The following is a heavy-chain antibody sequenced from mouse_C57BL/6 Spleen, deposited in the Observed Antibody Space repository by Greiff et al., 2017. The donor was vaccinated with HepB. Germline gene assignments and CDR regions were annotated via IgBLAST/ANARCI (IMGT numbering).Heavy chain of an antibody. Sequence: QVQLQQPGAELVMPGASVKLSCKASGYTFTSYWMHWVKQRPGQGLEWIGEIDPSDSYTNYNQKFKGKSTLTVDKSSSTAYMQLSSLTSEDSAVYDCARSGALLRSFYAMDYWGQGTSVTVSS. V-gene: IGHV1-69*01. CDR2: IDPSDSYT. CDR3: ARSGALLRSFYAMDY. CDR1: GYTFTSYW. J-gene: IGHJ4*01. D-gene: IGHD1-1*01.